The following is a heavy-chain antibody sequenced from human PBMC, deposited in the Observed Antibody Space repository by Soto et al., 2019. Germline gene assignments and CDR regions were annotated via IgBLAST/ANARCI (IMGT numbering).Heavy chain of an antibody. CDR2: INIDGINT. V-gene: IGHV3-74*01. J-gene: IGHJ3*02. Sequence: PGGSLRLSCTASEFTFSSYWMHWVRQAPGKGLVWVSRINIDGINTSHADSVKGRLTISRDNANRTLYLQMNSLRAEDTAVYYCARAQYLADDVFDIWGRGTVVTVSS. D-gene: IGHD2-2*01. CDR3: ARAQYLADDVFDI. CDR1: EFTFSSYW.